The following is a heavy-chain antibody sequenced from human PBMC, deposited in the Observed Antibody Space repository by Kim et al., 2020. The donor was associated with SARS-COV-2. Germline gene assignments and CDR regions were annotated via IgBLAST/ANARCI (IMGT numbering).Heavy chain of an antibody. CDR3: ARSYWGGWYMGAFDI. V-gene: IGHV4-39*01. Sequence: SETLSLTCTVSGGSISSSSYYWGWIRQPPGKGLEWIGSIYYSGSTYYNPSLKSRVTISVDTSKNQFSLKLSSVTAADTAVYYCARSYWGGWYMGAFDIWGQGTMVTVSS. CDR2: IYYSGST. J-gene: IGHJ3*02. D-gene: IGHD6-19*01. CDR1: GGSISSSSYY.